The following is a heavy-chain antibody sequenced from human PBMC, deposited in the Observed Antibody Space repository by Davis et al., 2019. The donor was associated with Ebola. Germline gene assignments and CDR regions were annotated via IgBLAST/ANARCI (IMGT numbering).Heavy chain of an antibody. D-gene: IGHD3-3*01. CDR2: IYYSGST. Sequence: MPSETLSLTCTVSGGSISSSSYYWGWIRQPPGKGLEWIGSIYYSGSTYYNPSLKSRVTISVDTSKNQFSLKLSSVTAADTAVYYCARLNYDFWSGYYSGNWFDPWGQGTLVTVSS. V-gene: IGHV4-39*01. CDR3: ARLNYDFWSGYYSGNWFDP. J-gene: IGHJ5*02. CDR1: GGSISSSSYY.